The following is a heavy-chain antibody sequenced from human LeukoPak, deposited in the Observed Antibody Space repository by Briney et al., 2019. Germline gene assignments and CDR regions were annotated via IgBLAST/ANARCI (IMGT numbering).Heavy chain of an antibody. Sequence: SETLSLTCTVSGYSISSGYYWSWIRQPPGKGLEWIGEINHSGSTNYNPSLKSRVTISVDTSKNQFSLKLSSVTAADTAVYYCARHRCSGGSCYPMNWFDPWGQGTLVTVSS. D-gene: IGHD2-15*01. CDR1: GYSISSGYY. CDR2: INHSGST. V-gene: IGHV4-38-2*02. J-gene: IGHJ5*02. CDR3: ARHRCSGGSCYPMNWFDP.